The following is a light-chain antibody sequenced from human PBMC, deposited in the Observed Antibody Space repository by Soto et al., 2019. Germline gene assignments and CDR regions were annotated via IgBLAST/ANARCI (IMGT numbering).Light chain of an antibody. CDR2: DSS. CDR1: QSVGNY. Sequence: EIVLTQSPATLSLSPGERATLSCRASQSVGNYLAWYQQKPGQAPRLLIYDSSNRATGIPARLSGSGSGTDFTLTISSLEPEDFALYYCQQYTNWPPFTFGQGTRLEIK. V-gene: IGKV3-11*01. J-gene: IGKJ2*01. CDR3: QQYTNWPPFT.